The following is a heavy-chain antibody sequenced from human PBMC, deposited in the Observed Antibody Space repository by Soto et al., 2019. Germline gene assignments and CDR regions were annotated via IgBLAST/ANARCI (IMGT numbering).Heavy chain of an antibody. J-gene: IGHJ3*02. CDR2: IYYSGST. CDR1: GGSISSSSYY. Sequence: SETLSLTCTVSGGSISSSSYYWGCMRQPPGKGLEWIGSIYYSGSTYYNPSLKSRVTISVDTSKNQFSLKLSSVTAADTAVYYCATPSMSGHNAFDIWGQGTMVTVSS. CDR3: ATPSMSGHNAFDI. D-gene: IGHD5-18*01. V-gene: IGHV4-39*01.